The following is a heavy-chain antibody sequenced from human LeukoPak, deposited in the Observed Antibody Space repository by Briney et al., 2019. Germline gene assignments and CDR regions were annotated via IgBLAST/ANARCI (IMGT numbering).Heavy chain of an antibody. J-gene: IGHJ4*02. D-gene: IGHD1-26*01. CDR1: GGSISSGGYY. CDR2: IYYSGST. CDR3: ARGPTWEPKTGYYFDY. V-gene: IGHV4-31*03. Sequence: SQTLSLTCTVSGGSISSGGYYWSWIRQHPGKGLEWIGYIYYSGSTYYNPSLKSRVTISVDTSKNQFSPKLSSVTAADTAVYYCARGPTWEPKTGYYFDYWGQGTLVTVSS.